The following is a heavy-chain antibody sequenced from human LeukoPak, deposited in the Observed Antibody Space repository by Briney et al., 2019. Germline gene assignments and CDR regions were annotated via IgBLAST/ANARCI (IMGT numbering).Heavy chain of an antibody. CDR1: GFVFSNYA. CDR3: ARDGWLVDY. CDR2: IKQDGSEK. D-gene: IGHD6-19*01. J-gene: IGHJ4*02. V-gene: IGHV3-7*03. Sequence: PGGSLRLSCVASGFVFSNYAMTWVRQAPGKGLEWVANIKQDGSEKYYVDSVKGRFTISRDNAKNSLYLQMNSLRAEDTAVYYCARDGWLVDYWSQGTLVTVSS.